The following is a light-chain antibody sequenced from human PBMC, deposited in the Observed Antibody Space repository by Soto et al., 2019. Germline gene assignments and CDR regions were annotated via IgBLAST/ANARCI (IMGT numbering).Light chain of an antibody. CDR3: GSYTTINTMI. Sequence: QSALTQHASVSGSPGQSITISCAGTSGDVGAYNFVTWFQQHPGKVPKLIIYDVTDRPSGVSDRFSGSKSGNTASLTISGLLAEDEADYYCGSYTTINTMIFGGGTQLTVL. V-gene: IGLV2-14*01. CDR1: SGDVGAYNF. CDR2: DVT. J-gene: IGLJ2*01.